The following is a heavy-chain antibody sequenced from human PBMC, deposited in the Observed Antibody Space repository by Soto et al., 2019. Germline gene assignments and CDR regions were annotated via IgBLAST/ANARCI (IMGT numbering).Heavy chain of an antibody. CDR1: GGSVSSGSYY. V-gene: IGHV4-61*01. D-gene: IGHD6-19*01. Sequence: QVQLQESGPGLVKPSETLSLTCTVSGGSVSSGSYYWSWIRQPPGKGLEWIGYIYYSGSTNYNPSLKSRVTISVDTSKNQFSLKLSSVTAADTAVYYCARTGGQWTPDIWGQGTMVTVSS. CDR2: IYYSGST. CDR3: ARTGGQWTPDI. J-gene: IGHJ3*02.